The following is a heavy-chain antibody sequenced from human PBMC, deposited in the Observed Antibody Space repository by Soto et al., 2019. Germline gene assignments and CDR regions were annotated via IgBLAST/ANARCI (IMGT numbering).Heavy chain of an antibody. V-gene: IGHV3-23*01. J-gene: IGHJ6*02. CDR1: GFTFSSYA. Sequence: GGYLRLSCAASGFTFSSYAMRWVGQAPGKGLEWVSAISGDGGSTYYADSVKGRFTISRDNSKNTLYLQMNSLRAEDTAVYYCAKDSGSGSYYNFAWLVYYYYVMDVWGQGSTVTVSS. D-gene: IGHD3-10*01. CDR3: AKDSGSGSYYNFAWLVYYYYVMDV. CDR2: ISGDGGST.